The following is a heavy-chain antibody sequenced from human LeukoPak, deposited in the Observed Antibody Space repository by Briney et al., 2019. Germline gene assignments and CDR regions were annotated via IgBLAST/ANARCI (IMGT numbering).Heavy chain of an antibody. CDR2: IYYSGST. CDR3: ARQGIVGAALIDY. J-gene: IGHJ4*02. CDR1: GGSISSSSYY. D-gene: IGHD1-26*01. V-gene: IGHV4-39*01. Sequence: SETLSLTCTVSGGSISSSSYYWGWIRQPPGKGLEWIGSIYYSGSTYYNPSLKGRVTISVDTSKNQFSLKLSSVTAADTAVYYCARQGIVGAALIDYWGQRTLVTVSS.